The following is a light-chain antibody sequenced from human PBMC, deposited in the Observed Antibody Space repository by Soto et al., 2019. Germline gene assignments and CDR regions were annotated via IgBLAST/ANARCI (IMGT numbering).Light chain of an antibody. CDR3: SSFAGSNIYV. CDR1: SSDVGGYNY. V-gene: IGLV2-8*01. Sequence: QSVLTQPASVSGSPGQSITISCTGTSSDVGGYNYVSWYQQHPGEAPKLMIYEVSKRPSGVPDRFSGSRSGDTASLTVSGLQAEDEADYYCSSFAGSNIYVFGTGTKVTVL. J-gene: IGLJ1*01. CDR2: EVS.